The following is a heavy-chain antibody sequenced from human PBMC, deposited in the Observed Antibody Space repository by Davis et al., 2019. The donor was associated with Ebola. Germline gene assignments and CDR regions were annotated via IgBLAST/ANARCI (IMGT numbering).Heavy chain of an antibody. J-gene: IGHJ4*02. D-gene: IGHD3-10*01. CDR1: GGSFSGYY. V-gene: IGHV4-34*01. CDR2: INHSGST. CDR3: ARNNSGIPFDS. Sequence: PSETLSLTCAVYGGSFSGYYWSWIRQPPGKGLEWIGKINHSGSTNYNPSLKSRVTISVDTSKNQFSLKLNSLTAADTAVYYCARNNSGIPFDSWGQGALVIVSS.